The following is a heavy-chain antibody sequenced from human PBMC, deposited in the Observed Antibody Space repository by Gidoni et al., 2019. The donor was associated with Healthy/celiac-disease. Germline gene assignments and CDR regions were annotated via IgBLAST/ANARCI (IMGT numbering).Heavy chain of an antibody. CDR1: GGSISSSY. Sequence: QVQLQESGPGLVKPSETLSLTCTVSGGSISSSYWSWIRQPPGKGLEWIGYIYYSGSTNYNPTLKSRVTISVDTSKNQFSLKLSSVTAADTAVYYCARDRGDTIFGVDDAFDIWGQGTMVTVSS. D-gene: IGHD3-3*01. CDR2: IYYSGST. V-gene: IGHV4-59*01. CDR3: ARDRGDTIFGVDDAFDI. J-gene: IGHJ3*02.